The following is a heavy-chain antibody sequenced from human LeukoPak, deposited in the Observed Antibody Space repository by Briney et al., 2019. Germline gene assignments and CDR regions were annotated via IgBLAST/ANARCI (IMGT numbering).Heavy chain of an antibody. CDR3: AKGGYDPDYYFDY. J-gene: IGHJ4*02. CDR1: GFTFDDYA. V-gene: IGHV3-43D*03. Sequence: GGSLRLSCAASGFTFDDYAMHWVRQAPGKGLEWVSLISWEGGSTYYADSVKGRFTISRDNSKNSLYLQMNSLRTEDTALYYCAKGGYDPDYYFDYWGQGTLVTVSS. D-gene: IGHD2-15*01. CDR2: ISWEGGST.